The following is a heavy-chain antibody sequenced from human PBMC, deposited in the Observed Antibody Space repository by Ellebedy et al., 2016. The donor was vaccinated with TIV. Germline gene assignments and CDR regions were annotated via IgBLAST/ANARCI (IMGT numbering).Heavy chain of an antibody. Sequence: GESLKISXAASGFTFSSYSMNWVRQAPGKGLEWVSAISGSGGSTYYADSVKGRFTISRDNSKNTLYLQMNSLRAEDTAVYYCAKPLTVSPKGGMDVWGQGTTVTVSS. D-gene: IGHD4-17*01. J-gene: IGHJ6*02. CDR3: AKPLTVSPKGGMDV. V-gene: IGHV3-23*01. CDR1: GFTFSSYS. CDR2: ISGSGGST.